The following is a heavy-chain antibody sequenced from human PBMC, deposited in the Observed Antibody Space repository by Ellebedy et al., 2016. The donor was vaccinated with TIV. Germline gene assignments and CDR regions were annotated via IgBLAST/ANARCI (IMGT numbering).Heavy chain of an antibody. Sequence: GESLKISXAAAGFPFSRYSMNWVRQAPGKGLEWVAAITSSSAYIYYADSVKGRFIISRDNAKNSLYLQMNSLRAEDMAVYFCASSIHVTSTTPAADYWGQGTLVTVSS. V-gene: IGHV3-21*06. CDR1: GFPFSRYS. D-gene: IGHD2-15*01. CDR3: ASSIHVTSTTPAADY. J-gene: IGHJ4*02. CDR2: ITSSSAYI.